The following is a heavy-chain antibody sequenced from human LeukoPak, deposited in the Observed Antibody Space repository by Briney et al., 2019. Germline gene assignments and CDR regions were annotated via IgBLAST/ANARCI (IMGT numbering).Heavy chain of an antibody. J-gene: IGHJ6*03. V-gene: IGHV1-69*05. D-gene: IGHD7-27*01. CDR3: ARDHWGIVENGYDYFYYDMDV. CDR2: VIPIYGTP. CDR1: GGTFSSYA. Sequence: GASVKVSCKASGGTFSSYAISWVRQAPGQGLEWMGGVIPIYGTPSYAQKFQGKVTITTDESTSTVYMELSSLRSEDTAVYYCARDHWGIVENGYDYFYYDMDVWGKGTTVTVSS.